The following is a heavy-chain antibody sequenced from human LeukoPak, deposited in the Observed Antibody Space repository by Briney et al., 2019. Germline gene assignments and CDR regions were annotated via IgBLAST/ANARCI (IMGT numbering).Heavy chain of an antibody. J-gene: IGHJ5*02. V-gene: IGHV5-51*01. D-gene: IGHD5-12*01. Sequence: GESLKISCKASGYNFADYWVAGVRQWPGKGLEWMGVIYLADSDTKYNPSSQGLLTFSSDKSNSTAYLQWNHLEASDSAFYFCAKRGGRHHSYSHWFGPWGQGTLVTVTS. CDR2: IYLADSDT. CDR3: AKRGGRHHSYSHWFGP. CDR1: GYNFADYW.